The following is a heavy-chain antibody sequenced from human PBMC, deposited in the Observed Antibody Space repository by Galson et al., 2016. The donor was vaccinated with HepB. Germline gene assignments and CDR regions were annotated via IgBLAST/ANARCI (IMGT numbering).Heavy chain of an antibody. D-gene: IGHD6-13*01. J-gene: IGHJ4*02. CDR1: GYTFTSYG. V-gene: IGHV1-69*13. Sequence: SVKVSCKASGYTFTSYGISWVRQAPGQGLEWMGGIIPLFGTANYAQKFQGRVTITADESTSTVYMELSSLRFEDTAVYYCARRKFSSSWFDYWGQGTLVTVSS. CDR3: ARRKFSSSWFDY. CDR2: IIPLFGTA.